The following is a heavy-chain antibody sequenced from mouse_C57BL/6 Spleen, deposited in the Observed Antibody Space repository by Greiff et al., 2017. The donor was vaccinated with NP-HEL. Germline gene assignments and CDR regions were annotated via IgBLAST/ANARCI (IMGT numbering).Heavy chain of an antibody. V-gene: IGHV5-4*03. J-gene: IGHJ1*03. CDR1: GFTFSSYA. CDR3: ARLWYFDV. Sequence: EVMLVESGGGLVKPGGSLKLSCAASGFTFSSYAMSWVRQTPEKRLEWVATISDGGSYTYYPDNVKGRFTISRDNAKNNLYLQMSHLKSEDTAMYYCARLWYFDVWGTGTTVTVSS. CDR2: ISDGGSYT.